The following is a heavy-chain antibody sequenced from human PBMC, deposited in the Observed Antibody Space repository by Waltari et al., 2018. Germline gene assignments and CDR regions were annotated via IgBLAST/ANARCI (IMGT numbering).Heavy chain of an antibody. CDR1: GFTFSSYE. D-gene: IGHD1-26*01. Sequence: EVQLVESGGGLVQPGGSLRLSCAASGFTFSSYEMNWVRQAPGKGLEWVSYISSSGSTIYYADSVKGRFTISRDNAKNSLYLQMNSLRAEDTAVYYCARAGGSYSNYIDYWGQGTLVTVSS. CDR3: ARAGGSYSNYIDY. J-gene: IGHJ4*02. CDR2: ISSSGSTI. V-gene: IGHV3-48*03.